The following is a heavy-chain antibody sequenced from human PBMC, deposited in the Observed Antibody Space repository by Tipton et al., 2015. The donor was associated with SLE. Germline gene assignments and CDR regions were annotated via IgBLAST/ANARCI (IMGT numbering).Heavy chain of an antibody. Sequence: QVQLVQSGAEVKKPGASVKVSCKASGYTFTSYGISWVRQAPGQGLEWMGWISAYNGNTNYAQKLQGRVTMTTDTSTSTAYMELRSLRSDDTAVYYCAREAGYYYDSSPQVELSYWGQGTLVTVSS. V-gene: IGHV1-18*04. J-gene: IGHJ4*02. CDR2: ISAYNGNT. D-gene: IGHD3-22*01. CDR1: GYTFTSYG. CDR3: AREAGYYYDSSPQVELSY.